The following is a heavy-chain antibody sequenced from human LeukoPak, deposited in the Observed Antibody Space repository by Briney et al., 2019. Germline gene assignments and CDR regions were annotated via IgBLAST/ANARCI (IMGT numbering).Heavy chain of an antibody. J-gene: IGHJ4*02. D-gene: IGHD1-26*01. CDR2: MYDSGST. V-gene: IGHV4-59*01. Sequence: SETLSLTCTVSGGSISSYYWSWIRQPPGKGLELIGYMYDSGSTNYNPSPKSRVTISVDTSKNQFSPRLSSVTAADTAVYYCARHGGSYTFDFWGQGVLVTVSS. CDR3: ARHGGSYTFDF. CDR1: GGSISSYY.